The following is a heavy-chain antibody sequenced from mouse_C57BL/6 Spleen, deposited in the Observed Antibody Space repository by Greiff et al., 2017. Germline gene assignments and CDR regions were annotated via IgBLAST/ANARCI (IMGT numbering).Heavy chain of an antibody. CDR1: GYTFTSYW. CDR3: ASGYAVAY. Sequence: QVHVKQPGAELVKPGASVKLSCKASGYTFTSYWMHWVKQRPGQGLEWLGMIHPNSGSTNYNEKFKSKATLTVDKSSSTAYMQLSSLTSEDSAVYYCASGYAVAYWGQGTLVTVSA. J-gene: IGHJ3*01. CDR2: IHPNSGST. V-gene: IGHV1-64*01. D-gene: IGHD2-2*01.